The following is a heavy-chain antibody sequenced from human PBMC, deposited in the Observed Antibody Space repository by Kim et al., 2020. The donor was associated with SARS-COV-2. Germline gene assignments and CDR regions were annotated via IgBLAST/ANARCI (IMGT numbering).Heavy chain of an antibody. Sequence: SETLSLTCTVSGGFINNGDYYWSWIRQHPGKGLEWIGYIYYSGITYYNPSLKSRVTLSIDTSKNQFSLRLSSVIAADTAVYFCGRDRVEYYASGNDNFHYHGMDVWGQGTTVTVFS. J-gene: IGHJ6*02. V-gene: IGHV4-31*03. CDR3: GRDRVEYYASGNDNFHYHGMDV. CDR2: IYYSGIT. D-gene: IGHD3-10*01. CDR1: GGFINNGDYY.